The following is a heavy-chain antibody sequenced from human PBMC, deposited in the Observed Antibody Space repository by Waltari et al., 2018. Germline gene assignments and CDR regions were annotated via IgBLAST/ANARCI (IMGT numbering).Heavy chain of an antibody. Sequence: EVQLLETGGGLVQPGGSLRLSCAASGFTFRNYDITWVRQAPETGLESVSVISGSGDRTYYVDSVKGRFTISRDNSKNTLYLQMNSLRAEDTAVYYCVKRYYFGSGSLDYWGQGTLVTVSS. V-gene: IGHV3-23*01. CDR2: ISGSGDRT. J-gene: IGHJ4*02. D-gene: IGHD3-10*01. CDR1: GFTFRNYD. CDR3: VKRYYFGSGSLDY.